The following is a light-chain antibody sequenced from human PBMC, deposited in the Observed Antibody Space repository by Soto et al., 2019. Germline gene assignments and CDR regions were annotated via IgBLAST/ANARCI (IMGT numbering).Light chain of an antibody. Sequence: EIVMTQSAVALSLSPGDRATLSCRASQSLSNTYISWYQQKPGQAPRLLIYGASTRATGIPARFSGSGSGTDFTLTISSLQPEDFALYYCHQDFDLPLTFGGGTKVDIK. J-gene: IGKJ4*01. CDR3: HQDFDLPLT. CDR2: GAS. CDR1: QSLSNTY. V-gene: IGKV3D-7*01.